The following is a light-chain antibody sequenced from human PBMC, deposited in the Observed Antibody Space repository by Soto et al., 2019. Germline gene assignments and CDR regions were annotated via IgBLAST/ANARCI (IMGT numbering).Light chain of an antibody. V-gene: IGKV3-11*01. Sequence: DILLTQSPATVALSPGKIAPLSCRASQSVSSKLAWYQQKPGQAPRLLIYDASNRATGIPARFSGSGSGTDFTLTISSLEPEDFAVYFCQQYGSSGTFGQGTNGDIK. CDR2: DAS. J-gene: IGKJ1*01. CDR3: QQYGSSGT. CDR1: QSVSSK.